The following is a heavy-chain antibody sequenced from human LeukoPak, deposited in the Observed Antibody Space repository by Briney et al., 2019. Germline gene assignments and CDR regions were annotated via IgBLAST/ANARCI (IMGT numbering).Heavy chain of an antibody. Sequence: GGSLRLSCAASGFTFSSYSMNWVRQAPGKGLEGVSYISSSSSTIYYADSVKGRFTISRDNAKNSLYLQMNSLRAEDTAVYYCALVAGISDRSRAFDIWGQGTMVTVSS. V-gene: IGHV3-48*01. CDR3: ALVAGISDRSRAFDI. J-gene: IGHJ3*02. CDR2: ISSSSSTI. CDR1: GFTFSSYS. D-gene: IGHD6-19*01.